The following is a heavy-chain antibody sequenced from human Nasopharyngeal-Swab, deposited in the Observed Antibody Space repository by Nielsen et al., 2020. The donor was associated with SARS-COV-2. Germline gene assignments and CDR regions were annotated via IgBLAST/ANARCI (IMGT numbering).Heavy chain of an antibody. D-gene: IGHD3-22*01. J-gene: IGHJ2*01. V-gene: IGHV4-39*01. CDR1: GGSISSSGYY. CDR2: SYYSGST. CDR3: ARQGDYYYDSGGYYTGYFDL. Sequence: SETLSLTCTVSGGSISSSGYYWGWIRQPPGKGLEWIGSSYYSGSTNYNPSLKSRVTISVDKTKNQFSLKLSSVTAADTAVYYCARQGDYYYDSGGYYTGYFDLWGRGTLVTVSS.